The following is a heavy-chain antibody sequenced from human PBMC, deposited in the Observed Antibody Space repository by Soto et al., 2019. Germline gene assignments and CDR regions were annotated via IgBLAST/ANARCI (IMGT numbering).Heavy chain of an antibody. D-gene: IGHD6-19*01. CDR3: ARHGYSTAWYGSWDY. V-gene: IGHV4-59*08. Sequence: KPSETLSLTCNVSGGSITNYYWSWIRQPPGKGLEWIGYIYHTATTNYNPSLKSRVTMLVDTSKNQFSLKLSSVTAADTAVYYCARHGYSTAWYGSWDYWGQGTLVTVSS. CDR2: IYHTATT. J-gene: IGHJ4*02. CDR1: GGSITNYY.